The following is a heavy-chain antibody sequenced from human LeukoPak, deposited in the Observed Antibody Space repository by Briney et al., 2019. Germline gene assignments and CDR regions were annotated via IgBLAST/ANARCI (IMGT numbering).Heavy chain of an antibody. CDR1: GSSVSSYY. CDR2: VYTNGST. J-gene: IGHJ4*02. Sequence: SETLSLTCPVSGSSVSSYYWSWIRQPAGKGLEWIGRVYTNGSTNYNPSLKSRVTMSVDTSKSQFSLKLSSVTAADTAMYYCARDSRGYYGSGSYLDYWGQGTLVTVSS. D-gene: IGHD3-10*01. CDR3: ARDSRGYYGSGSYLDY. V-gene: IGHV4-4*07.